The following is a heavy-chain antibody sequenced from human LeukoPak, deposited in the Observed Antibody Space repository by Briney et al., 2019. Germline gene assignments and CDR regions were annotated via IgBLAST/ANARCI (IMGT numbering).Heavy chain of an antibody. Sequence: SVKVSCKAPGGTLSSYAISWVRQAPGRGLEWMGGIIPIFGTANYAQKFQGRVTITADESTSTAYMELSSLRSEDTAVYYCARAGLSWTTYSSTRWFDPWGQGTLVTVSS. J-gene: IGHJ5*02. CDR1: GGTLSSYA. CDR2: IIPIFGTA. CDR3: ARAGLSWTTYSSTRWFDP. D-gene: IGHD6-13*01. V-gene: IGHV1-69*13.